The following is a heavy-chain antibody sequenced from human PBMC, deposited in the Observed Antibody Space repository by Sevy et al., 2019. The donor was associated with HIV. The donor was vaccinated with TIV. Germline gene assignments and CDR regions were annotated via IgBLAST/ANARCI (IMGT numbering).Heavy chain of an antibody. CDR2: ISGSGSST. D-gene: IGHD3-22*01. V-gene: IGHV3-23*01. J-gene: IGHJ4*02. CDR1: GFTFSSYA. CDR3: AKPPFWSNYYDSSGYYY. Sequence: GGSLRLSCAASGFTFSSYAMSWVRQAPGKGLEWVSAISGSGSSTYYADSVKGRFTISRDNSKNTLYLQMNSLRAEDTAVYYCAKPPFWSNYYDSSGYYYWGQGTLVTVS.